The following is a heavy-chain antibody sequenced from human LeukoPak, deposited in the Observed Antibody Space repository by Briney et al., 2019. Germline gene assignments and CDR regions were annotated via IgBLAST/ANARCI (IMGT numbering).Heavy chain of an antibody. J-gene: IGHJ5*02. Sequence: GESLKISCEASGFNFNNYWVGWVRQMPGKGLEWMGVVNPSSGSTTYSQKFQGRVTMTRDTSTSTVYMDLSSLRSEDTAVYYCARAVGPRGGNWFDPWGQGTLVTVSS. CDR2: VNPSSGST. D-gene: IGHD1-26*01. CDR1: GFNFNNYW. V-gene: IGHV1-46*02. CDR3: ARAVGPRGGNWFDP.